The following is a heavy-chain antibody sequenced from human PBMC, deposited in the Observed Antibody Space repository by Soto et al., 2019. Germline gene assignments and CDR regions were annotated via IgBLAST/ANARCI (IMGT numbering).Heavy chain of an antibody. CDR2: ISAYNGNT. Sequence: GASVKVSCKASGYTFTSYGISWVRQAPGQGLEWMGWISAYNGNTNYAQKLQGRVTMTTDTSTSTAYMELRSLRSDDTAVYYCARVNSGSYYGYFDYWGQGTLVTVSS. CDR3: ARVNSGSYYGYFDY. V-gene: IGHV1-18*01. J-gene: IGHJ4*02. CDR1: GYTFTSYG. D-gene: IGHD1-26*01.